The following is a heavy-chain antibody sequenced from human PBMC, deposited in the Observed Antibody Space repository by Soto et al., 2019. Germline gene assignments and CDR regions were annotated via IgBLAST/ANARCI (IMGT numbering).Heavy chain of an antibody. CDR1: GYPVTAYY. CDR3: ARGGGVGVAGSAAFDM. D-gene: IGHD3-3*01. V-gene: IGHV1-2*02. Sequence: QLHLVQSGAVVKKPGASVTVSCSASGYPVTAYYMHWVRQAPGRGLEWMGGINPATGAAKYTQTFQGRVAMARDTSKSTVFMELGGLTSGDTAGFYWARGGGVGVAGSAAFDMWGQGTLVTVSS. J-gene: IGHJ3*02. CDR2: INPATGAA.